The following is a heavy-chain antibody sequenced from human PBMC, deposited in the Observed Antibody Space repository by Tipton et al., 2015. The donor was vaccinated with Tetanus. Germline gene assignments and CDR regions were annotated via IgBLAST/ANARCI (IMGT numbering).Heavy chain of an antibody. V-gene: IGHV4-34*01. CDR2: INHSGST. Sequence: GLVKPSETLSLTCAVYGGSFSGYYWSWIRQPPGKGLEWIGEINHSGSTNYNPSLKSRVTISVDTPKNRFSLKLSSVTAADTAVYYCARGRYYYGSGSYYNTKYYYGMDVWGQGTTVTVSS. CDR1: GGSFSGYY. J-gene: IGHJ6*02. CDR3: ARGRYYYGSGSYYNTKYYYGMDV. D-gene: IGHD3-10*01.